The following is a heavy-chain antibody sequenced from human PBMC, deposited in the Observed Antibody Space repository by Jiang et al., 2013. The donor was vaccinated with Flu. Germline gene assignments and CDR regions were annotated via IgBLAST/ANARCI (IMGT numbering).Heavy chain of an antibody. D-gene: IGHD3-3*01. CDR3: AKGAEYYDFWSGYFTIDY. Sequence: SGGVVVQPGGSLRLSCAASGFTFDDYAMHWVRQAPGKGLEWVSLISWDGGSTYYADSVKGRFTISRDNSKNSLYLQMNSLRAEDTALYYCAKGAEYYDFWSGYFTIDYWGQGTLVTVSS. J-gene: IGHJ4*02. V-gene: IGHV3-43D*03. CDR2: ISWDGGST. CDR1: GFTFDDYA.